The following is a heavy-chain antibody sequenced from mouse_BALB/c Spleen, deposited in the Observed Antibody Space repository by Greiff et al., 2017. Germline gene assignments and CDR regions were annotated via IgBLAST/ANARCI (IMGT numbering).Heavy chain of an antibody. V-gene: IGHV2-9*02. CDR2: ICAGGST. J-gene: IGHJ4*01. CDR3: ARDFYLIRYYAMDY. CDR1: GFSLTSYG. Sequence: VLLVESGPGLVAPSQSLSITCTVSGFSLTSYGVPWVRQPPGKGLEWLGVICAGGSTNYNSARMSRLSISKDNSKSQVFLKMNSLQTDDTAMYYCARDFYLIRYYAMDYWGQGTSVTVSS. D-gene: IGHD1-1*01.